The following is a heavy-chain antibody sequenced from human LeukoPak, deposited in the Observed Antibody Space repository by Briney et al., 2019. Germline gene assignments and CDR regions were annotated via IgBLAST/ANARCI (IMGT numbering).Heavy chain of an antibody. CDR1: GGSISSGGYS. CDR3: ARAAYDYGDYGNKHNWFDP. V-gene: IGHV4-30-2*01. Sequence: SRTLSLTCAVSGGSISSGGYSWSWIRQPPGKGLEWIGYIYHSGSTYYNPSLKSRVTISVDRSKNQFSLKLSSVTAADTAVYYCARAAYDYGDYGNKHNWFDPWGQGTLVTVSS. CDR2: IYHSGST. D-gene: IGHD4-17*01. J-gene: IGHJ5*02.